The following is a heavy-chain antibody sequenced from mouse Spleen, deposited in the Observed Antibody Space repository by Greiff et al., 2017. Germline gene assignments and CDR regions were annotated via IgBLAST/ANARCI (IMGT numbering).Heavy chain of an antibody. D-gene: IGHD1-1*01. CDR2: FYPGSGSI. CDR1: GYTFTEYT. J-gene: IGHJ3*01. Sequence: VKLMESGAELVKPGASVKLSCKASGYTFTEYTIHWVKQRSGQGLEWIGWFYPGSGSIKYNEKFKDKATLTADKSSSTVYMELSRLTSEDSAVYFCARHGNYYDGSYAPFAYWGQGTLVTVSA. CDR3: ARHGNYYDGSYAPFAY. V-gene: IGHV1-62-2*01.